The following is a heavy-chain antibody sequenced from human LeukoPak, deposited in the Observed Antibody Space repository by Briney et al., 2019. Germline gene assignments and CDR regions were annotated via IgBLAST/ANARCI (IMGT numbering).Heavy chain of an antibody. V-gene: IGHV1-2*02. CDR2: INPNSGGT. Sequence: ASVKVSCKASGYTFTDYYMHWVRQAPGQGLEWMGWINPNSGGTNYAQKFQGRVTMTRDTSISTAYMELSRLRSDDTAVYYCARADYDSSGYWFDYWGQGTLVTVSS. CDR1: GYTFTDYY. CDR3: ARADYDSSGYWFDY. J-gene: IGHJ4*02. D-gene: IGHD3-22*01.